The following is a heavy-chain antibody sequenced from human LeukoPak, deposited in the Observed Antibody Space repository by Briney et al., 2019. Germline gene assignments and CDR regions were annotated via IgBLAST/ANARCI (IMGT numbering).Heavy chain of an antibody. V-gene: IGHV4-59*08. D-gene: IGHD3-16*02. J-gene: IGHJ6*03. Sequence: SETLSLTCTVSGGSISSYYWSWIRQPPGKGLEWIGYIYYSGSTNYNPSLKSRVTISVDTSKNQFSLKLSSVTAADTAVYYGARPTREGGSYQYYYMDVWGKGTTVTISS. CDR3: ARPTREGGSYQYYYMDV. CDR1: GGSISSYY. CDR2: IYYSGST.